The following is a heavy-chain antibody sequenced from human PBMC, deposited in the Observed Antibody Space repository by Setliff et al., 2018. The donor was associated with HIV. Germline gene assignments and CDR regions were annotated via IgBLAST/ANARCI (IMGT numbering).Heavy chain of an antibody. Sequence: LRLSCAGSGFTFDDYAMLWVRQAPGRSLEWIYLINWDGTSTYYAGSVDGRFTISRDNSKNSLFLQMHSLRSEDTAFYYCTKSTGSGVGTYYADSWGQGTLVTVSS. J-gene: IGHJ4*02. CDR3: TKSTGSGVGTYYADS. D-gene: IGHD2-21*02. CDR1: GFTFDDYA. V-gene: IGHV3-43D*04. CDR2: INWDGTST.